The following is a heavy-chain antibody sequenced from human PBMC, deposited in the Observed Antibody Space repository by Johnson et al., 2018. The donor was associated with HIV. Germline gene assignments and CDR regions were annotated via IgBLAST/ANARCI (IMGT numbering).Heavy chain of an antibody. D-gene: IGHD2-2*01. J-gene: IGHJ3*02. CDR1: GFTVTSHY. CDR2: IYTGGNT. CDR3: ARNGLIPAAKGVAFDI. V-gene: IGHV3-66*01. Sequence: EVQLVESGGGLVQPGGSLRLPCAASGFTVTSHYMSWVRQAPGMGLEWVSVIYTGGNTYYANSVKDRFTISRDISKNSLYLQMNSLRAEDTAVYYCARNGLIPAAKGVAFDIWGHGTTVTVSS.